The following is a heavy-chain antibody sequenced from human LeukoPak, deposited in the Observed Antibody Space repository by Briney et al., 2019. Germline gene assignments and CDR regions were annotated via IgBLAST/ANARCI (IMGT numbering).Heavy chain of an antibody. CDR2: IKSKTHGVTT. J-gene: IGHJ4*02. CDR1: GFTSNNAW. CDR3: SHDYGGYGGYDY. Sequence: WGSLRLSCAASGFTSNNAWMSWVRQAPGKGLEWVGRIKSKTHGVTTDYAAPVKGRFTISRAESKTKLYLKMNSLKPEATAVYYCSHDYGGYGGYDYWGQGTLVTVSS. D-gene: IGHD4-17*01. V-gene: IGHV3-15*01.